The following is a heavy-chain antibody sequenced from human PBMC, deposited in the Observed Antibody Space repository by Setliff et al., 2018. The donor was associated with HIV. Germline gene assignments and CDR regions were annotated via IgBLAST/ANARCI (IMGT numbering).Heavy chain of an antibody. D-gene: IGHD2-21*01. CDR2: IRRKAYGGTR. V-gene: IGHV3-49*04. CDR1: GSTFSTLW. Sequence: PGGSLRLSCVASGSTFSTLWMSWVRQAPGKGLEWVGFIRRKAYGGTREYAASVKGRFTISRDDSKSIAYLQMNSLKSEDTAVYYCTRDLGDETCWAHDCYYMDVWGKGTTVTVSS. J-gene: IGHJ6*03. CDR3: TRDLGDETCWAHDCYYMDV.